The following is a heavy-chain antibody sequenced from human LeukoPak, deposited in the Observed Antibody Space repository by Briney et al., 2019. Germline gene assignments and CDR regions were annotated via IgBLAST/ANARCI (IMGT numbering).Heavy chain of an antibody. J-gene: IGHJ4*02. Sequence: ASVKVSCKASRYTFTSYDINWVRQSTGQGLKWMGWMNPNSGNTGYAQKFQGRVTMTRNTSISTAYMELSSLRSEDTAVYYCARGGLVVDNYWGQGTLVTVSS. D-gene: IGHD2-15*01. CDR3: ARGGLVVDNY. V-gene: IGHV1-8*01. CDR1: RYTFTSYD. CDR2: MNPNSGNT.